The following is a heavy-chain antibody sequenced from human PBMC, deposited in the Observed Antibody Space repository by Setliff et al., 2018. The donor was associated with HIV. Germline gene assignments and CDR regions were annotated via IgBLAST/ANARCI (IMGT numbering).Heavy chain of an antibody. Sequence: RASVKVSCKPSGYTFSNYDINWVRQAAGQGLEWMGWMNPDSRNTGYAQRFEGRVTLTWDTSISTAYLELNHLKSDDTAVYYCARARTDYYDRRRRSHCYIDVWARGATVTVTS. CDR1: GYTFSNYD. V-gene: IGHV1-8*02. CDR3: ARARTDYYDRRRRSHCYIDV. J-gene: IGHJ6*03. CDR2: MNPDSRNT. D-gene: IGHD3-22*01.